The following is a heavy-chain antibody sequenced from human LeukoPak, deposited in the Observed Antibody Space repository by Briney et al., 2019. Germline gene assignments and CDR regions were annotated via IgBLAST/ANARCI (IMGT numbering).Heavy chain of an antibody. CDR1: GGSISSYY. Sequence: SETLSLTCTVSGGSISSYYWSWIRQTPEKGLEWIGYIYYSGSTNFNPSLKSRVTISVDTSKNQFSLKMSSVTAADTAVYFCARGGPPGYYYDYYMDVWGKGTTVTISS. CDR3: ARGGPPGYYYDYYMDV. CDR2: IYYSGST. V-gene: IGHV4-59*01. J-gene: IGHJ6*03.